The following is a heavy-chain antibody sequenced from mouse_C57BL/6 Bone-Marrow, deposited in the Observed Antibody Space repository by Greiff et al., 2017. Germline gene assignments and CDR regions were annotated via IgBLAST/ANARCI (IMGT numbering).Heavy chain of an antibody. D-gene: IGHD1-1*01. CDR3: ARDGATVYWYFDV. J-gene: IGHJ1*03. Sequence: EVQGVESGGGLVKPGGSLKLSCAASGFTFSSYAMSWVRQTPEKRLEWVATISDGGSYTYYPDNVKGRFTISRDNAKNNLYLQMSHLKSEDTAMYYCARDGATVYWYFDVWGTGTTVTVSS. CDR2: ISDGGSYT. CDR1: GFTFSSYA. V-gene: IGHV5-4*01.